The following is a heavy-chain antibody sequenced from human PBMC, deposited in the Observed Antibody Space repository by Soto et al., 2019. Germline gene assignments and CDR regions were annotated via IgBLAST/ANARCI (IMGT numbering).Heavy chain of an antibody. CDR1: GFTFSSSW. CDR2: INSDVSRT. J-gene: IGHJ4*02. V-gene: IGHV3-74*01. D-gene: IGHD6-19*01. Sequence: EVQLVESGGGLVQPGGSLRLSCAASGFTFSSSWMHWVRQAPGKGLVWVSRINSDVSRTNYADSVKGRFTISRDNAKNTLYLQMNSLRAEDTALYYCARGPTGWYGYDYWGQGTLVTVSS. CDR3: ARGPTGWYGYDY.